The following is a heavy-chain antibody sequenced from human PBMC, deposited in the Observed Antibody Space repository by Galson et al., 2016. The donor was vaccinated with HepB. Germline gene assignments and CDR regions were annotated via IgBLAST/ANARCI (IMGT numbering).Heavy chain of an antibody. D-gene: IGHD1-1*01. CDR3: ARLSAGGTNGVDV. J-gene: IGHJ6*02. Sequence: ETLSLTCVVYGGSFSGYHWSWIRQPPGKGLEWIGEINYYGSTNYDPSLKSRVTISVDTSKNQISLKLNSVSATDTAVYYCARLSAGGTNGVDVWGQGTTVIVSS. CDR2: INYYGST. V-gene: IGHV4-34*01. CDR1: GGSFSGYH.